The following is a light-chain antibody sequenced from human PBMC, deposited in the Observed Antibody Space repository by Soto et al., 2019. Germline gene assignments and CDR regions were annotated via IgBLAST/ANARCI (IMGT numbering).Light chain of an antibody. CDR2: DAF. CDR1: QSVGSY. CDR3: QQRSNWPYS. Sequence: EIVLTQSPATLSLSPGERATLSCRASQSVGSYLAWYQQKPGQPPRLLIYDAFYRAAGNTARFSGSGSVTDFKLTISILEPEDFSVYYCQQRSNWPYSFGQGTKLEIK. J-gene: IGKJ2*01. V-gene: IGKV3-11*01.